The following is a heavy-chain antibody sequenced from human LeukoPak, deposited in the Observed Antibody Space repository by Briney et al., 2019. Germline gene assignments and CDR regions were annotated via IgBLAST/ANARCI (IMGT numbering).Heavy chain of an antibody. J-gene: IGHJ5*02. D-gene: IGHD3-10*01. Sequence: SVKVSCKASGGTFSSYAISWVRQAPGQGLEWMGGIIPIFGTANYAQKFQGRVTITADGSTSTAYMELRDLRSEDTAVYYCVRDGEGVAISVNYWFDPWGQGTLVTVSS. CDR1: GGTFSSYA. CDR3: VRDGEGVAISVNYWFDP. V-gene: IGHV1-69*13. CDR2: IIPIFGTA.